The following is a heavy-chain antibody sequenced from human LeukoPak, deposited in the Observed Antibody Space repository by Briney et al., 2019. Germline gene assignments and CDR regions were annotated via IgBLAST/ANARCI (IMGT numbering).Heavy chain of an antibody. CDR1: GGSFSGYY. J-gene: IGHJ5*01. Sequence: PSETLSLTCAVYGGSFSGYYWSWIRQPPGKGLEWIGEINHSGSTNYNPSLKSRVTISVDTSKNQFSLKLSSVTAADTAVYYCARELYVAVAGTPPNWFDPLGQGTLVTVSS. V-gene: IGHV4-34*01. CDR2: INHSGST. CDR3: ARELYVAVAGTPPNWFDP. D-gene: IGHD6-19*01.